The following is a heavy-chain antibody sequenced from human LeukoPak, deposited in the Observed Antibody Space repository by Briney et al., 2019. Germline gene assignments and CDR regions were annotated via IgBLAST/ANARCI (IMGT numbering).Heavy chain of an antibody. D-gene: IGHD6-13*01. CDR3: AKDVGSSWPRFYYYYGMDV. J-gene: IGHJ6*02. CDR2: ISGIGGST. Sequence: PGGSLRLSCAASGFTFSSYAMSWVRQAPGKGLEWVSAISGIGGSTYYADSVKGRFTISRDNSKNTLYLQMNSLRAEDTAVYYCAKDVGSSWPRFYYYYGMDVWGQGTTVTVSS. V-gene: IGHV3-23*01. CDR1: GFTFSSYA.